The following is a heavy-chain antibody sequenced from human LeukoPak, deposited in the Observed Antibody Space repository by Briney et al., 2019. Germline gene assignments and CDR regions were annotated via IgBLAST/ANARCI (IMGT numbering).Heavy chain of an antibody. V-gene: IGHV1-46*01. Sequence: ASVKVSCKASGYTFTSYYMHWVRQAPGQGLEWMGIINPSGGSTSYAQKFQGRVTMTRDTSTSTVYMELSSLRSEDTAVYYCARGSYYDILTGYARDYYGMDVWGQGTTVTVSS. CDR1: GYTFTSYY. D-gene: IGHD3-9*01. J-gene: IGHJ6*02. CDR3: ARGSYYDILTGYARDYYGMDV. CDR2: INPSGGST.